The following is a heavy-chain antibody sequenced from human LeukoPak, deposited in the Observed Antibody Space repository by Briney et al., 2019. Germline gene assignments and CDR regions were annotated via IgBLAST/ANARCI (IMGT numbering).Heavy chain of an antibody. CDR1: GYTFTSYG. CDR2: ISAYNGKT. J-gene: IGHJ4*02. D-gene: IGHD3-22*01. V-gene: IGHV1-18*01. CDR3: ARAPGYYDSSGYYYSDY. Sequence: GASVKVSCKASGYTFTSYGISWVRQAPGQGLEWMGWISAYNGKTNYAQKLQGRVTMTTDTSTSTAYMELRSLRSDDTAVYYCARAPGYYDSSGYYYSDYWGQGTLVTVSS.